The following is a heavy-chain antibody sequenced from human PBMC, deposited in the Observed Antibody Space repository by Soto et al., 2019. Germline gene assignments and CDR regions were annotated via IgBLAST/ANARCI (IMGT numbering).Heavy chain of an antibody. Sequence: QVQLVESGGGVVQPGGSLGLSCAASGFTFGRQGMHWVRQAPGKGLEWVAVIGSDGRRDSYADSVKGRFTISRDNGQNTLYLQMNSLRAEDTAVYYCARDDYGDNGLDYWGQGTLVTVSS. D-gene: IGHD4-17*01. J-gene: IGHJ4*02. CDR3: ARDDYGDNGLDY. CDR1: GFTFGRQG. CDR2: IGSDGRRD. V-gene: IGHV3-33*01.